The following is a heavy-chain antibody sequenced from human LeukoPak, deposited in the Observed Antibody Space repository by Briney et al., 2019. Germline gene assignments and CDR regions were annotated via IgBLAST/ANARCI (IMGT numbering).Heavy chain of an antibody. D-gene: IGHD2-15*01. Sequence: GGSLRLSCATSGFSFSSYAMSWVRQAPGKGLEWVSFIYSGGKTHSSDSVKGRFTISRDNSKNTLYLQMSSLRAEDTAIYYCARRAGKYSHPYDYWGQGTLVTVSS. V-gene: IGHV3-53*01. CDR3: ARRAGKYSHPYDY. J-gene: IGHJ4*02. CDR1: GFSFSSYA. CDR2: IYSGGKT.